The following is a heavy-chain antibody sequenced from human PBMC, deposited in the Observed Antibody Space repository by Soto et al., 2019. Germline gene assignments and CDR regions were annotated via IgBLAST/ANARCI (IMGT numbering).Heavy chain of an antibody. Sequence: ASVKVSCKASGYTFTSYGISWVRQAPGQGLEWMGWISAYNGNTNYAQKLQGRVTITRDTSTSTAYMEMRSLRSEDTAVYYCARDSASNPFSYYYDSSGYQSLDYWGQGTLVTVSS. D-gene: IGHD3-22*01. J-gene: IGHJ4*02. V-gene: IGHV1-18*01. CDR1: GYTFTSYG. CDR3: ARDSASNPFSYYYDSSGYQSLDY. CDR2: ISAYNGNT.